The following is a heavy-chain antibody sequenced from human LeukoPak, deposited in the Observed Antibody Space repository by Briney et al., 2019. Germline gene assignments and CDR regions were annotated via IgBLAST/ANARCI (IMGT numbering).Heavy chain of an antibody. V-gene: IGHV1-24*01. Sequence: ASVKVSCKVSGYTLTELSMHWVRQAPGKGLEWMGGFDPEDGETIYAQKFQGRVTMTEDTSTDTAYMELSSLRSEDTAVYYCAIGVERGWELKGPFDYWGQGTLVTVSS. CDR1: GYTLTELS. CDR3: AIGVERGWELKGPFDY. CDR2: FDPEDGET. J-gene: IGHJ4*02. D-gene: IGHD1-26*01.